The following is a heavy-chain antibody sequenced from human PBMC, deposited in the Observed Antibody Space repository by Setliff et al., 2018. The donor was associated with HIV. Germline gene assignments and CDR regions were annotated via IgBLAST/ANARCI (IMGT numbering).Heavy chain of an antibody. CDR2: IRYDGSDK. V-gene: IGHV3-30*02. J-gene: IGHJ4*02. D-gene: IGHD6-19*01. Sequence: PGGSLRLSCTASRFSFKTYGMHWVRQAPGKGLEWVAFIRYDGSDKYYADSVKGRFTISRDNSKNTLYLQMNSLRAEDTAVYYCAKNSAWAVIGSDYYLDFWGQGTLVTVSS. CDR1: RFSFKTYG. CDR3: AKNSAWAVIGSDYYLDF.